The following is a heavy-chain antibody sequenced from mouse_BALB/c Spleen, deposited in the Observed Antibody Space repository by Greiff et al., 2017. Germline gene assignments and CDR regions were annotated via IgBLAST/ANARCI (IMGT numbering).Heavy chain of an antibody. CDR1: GYSFTGYN. Sequence: EVQRVESGPELEKPGASVKISCKASGYSFTGYNMTWVKQSNGKSLEWIGNIDPYYGGTSYNQKFKGKATLTVDKSSSTAYMQLKSLTSEDSAVYYCARGITTAWFAYWGQGTLVTVSA. CDR3: ARGITTAWFAY. CDR2: IDPYYGGT. D-gene: IGHD1-1*01. V-gene: IGHV1-39*01. J-gene: IGHJ3*01.